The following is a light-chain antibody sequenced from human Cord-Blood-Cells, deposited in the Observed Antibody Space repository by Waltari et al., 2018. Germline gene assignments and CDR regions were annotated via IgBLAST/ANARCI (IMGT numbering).Light chain of an antibody. CDR2: DAT. J-gene: IGKJ2*01. CDR3: QQYDNLPMYT. CDR1: QDISNY. V-gene: IGKV1-33*01. Sequence: DIQMTQYQSSLSASVGDRVTITCQASQDISNYLNWYQQKPGKAPKLLIYDATNLETGVPSRFSGSGSGTDFTFTISSLQPEDIATYYCQQYDNLPMYTFGQGTKLEIK.